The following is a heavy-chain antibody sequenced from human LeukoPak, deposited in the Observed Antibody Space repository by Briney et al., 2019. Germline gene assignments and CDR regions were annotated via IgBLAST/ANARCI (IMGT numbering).Heavy chain of an antibody. CDR3: TTGGGTMDF. D-gene: IGHD2-15*01. Sequence: GGSLRLSCAASGFTFSSYAMHWVRQAPGKGLEWVGLFTSRSAGGTIHYAAPVQGRFTILAEDSKNTWYLQMNGLQIEDTGIYYCTTGGGTMDFWGQGTLVTVSS. CDR1: GFTFSSYA. V-gene: IGHV3-15*01. CDR2: FTSRSAGGTI. J-gene: IGHJ4*02.